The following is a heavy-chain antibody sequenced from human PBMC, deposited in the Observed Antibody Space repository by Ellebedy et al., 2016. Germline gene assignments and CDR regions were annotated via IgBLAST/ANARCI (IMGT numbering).Heavy chain of an antibody. Sequence: SDTLSLTCIVSGGSISRYDWSWIRQPPGRGPEWLGHLYYTWTTNYNPSLQSRVTISLDTSKNQFSLRLTSVTAADTPVYYCARIGGVSLGARPIDYWGQGTLVTVSS. CDR2: LYYTWTT. J-gene: IGHJ4*02. V-gene: IGHV4-59*01. CDR3: ARIGGVSLGARPIDY. D-gene: IGHD3-10*01. CDR1: GGSISRYD.